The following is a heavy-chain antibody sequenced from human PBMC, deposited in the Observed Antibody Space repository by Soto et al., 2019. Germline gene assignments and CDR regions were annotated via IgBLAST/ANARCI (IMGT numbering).Heavy chain of an antibody. D-gene: IGHD3-10*01. CDR3: ARGQAENTWPAAFHI. J-gene: IGHJ3*02. V-gene: IGHV1-46*04. CDR1: GYTFTSYY. Sequence: QVQLVQSGAEVKKPGASVKVSCETSGYTFTSYYMNWVRQAPGQGLQWMAIINPSDGGASYAQNLLGRGTLTIDTSTSTVNMALSGLRSEETAVYYCARGQAENTWPAAFHIWGQATMVTVSS. CDR2: INPSDGGA.